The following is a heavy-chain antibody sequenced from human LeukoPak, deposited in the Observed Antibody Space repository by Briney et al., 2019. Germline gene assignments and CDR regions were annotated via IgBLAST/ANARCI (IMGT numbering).Heavy chain of an antibody. V-gene: IGHV3-30-3*01. Sequence: PGGSLRLSCADSGFTFRSDAMHWVPQAPGKGLEWGADISYDATIKHYADSVKGRFTISRDNSTNMLFLQIDSLRRDATAVYYCARGLMRGDYFDSWGQGTLVTVSS. CDR3: ARGLMRGDYFDS. CDR1: GFTFRSDA. CDR2: ISYDATIK. J-gene: IGHJ4*02.